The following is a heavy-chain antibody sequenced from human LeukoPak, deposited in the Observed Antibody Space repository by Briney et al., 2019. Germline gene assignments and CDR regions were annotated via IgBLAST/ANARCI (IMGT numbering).Heavy chain of an antibody. CDR3: IVFGDSNH. CDR1: GFIFSSYS. V-gene: IGHV3-53*01. J-gene: IGHJ5*02. CDR2: IHTSGDT. D-gene: IGHD4-17*01. Sequence: GGSQRLSCAASGFIFSSYSMSWVRQAPGKGLEWVSAIHTSGDTCYADSVKGRFTISRDTSKNTLYLQINSLRVEDTAVYYCIVFGDSNHWGQGTLVTVSS.